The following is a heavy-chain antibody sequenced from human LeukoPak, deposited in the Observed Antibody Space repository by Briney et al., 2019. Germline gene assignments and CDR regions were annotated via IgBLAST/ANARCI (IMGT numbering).Heavy chain of an antibody. CDR3: ARDGRQLVDY. V-gene: IGHV4-39*07. CDR2: IYYSGST. J-gene: IGHJ4*02. Sequence: PSETLSLTCTVSGGSIRSSRYYWGWIRQPPGKGLEWIGSIYYSGSTYYNPSLKSRVTISVDTSKNQFSLKLSSVTAADTAVYYCARDGRQLVDYWGQGTLVTVSS. CDR1: GGSIRSSRYY. D-gene: IGHD6-13*01.